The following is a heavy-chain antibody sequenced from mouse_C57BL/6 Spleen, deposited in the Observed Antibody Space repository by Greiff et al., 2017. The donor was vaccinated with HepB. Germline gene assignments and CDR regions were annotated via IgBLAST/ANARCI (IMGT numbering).Heavy chain of an antibody. Sequence: VQLKESGPELVKPGASVKIPCKASGYTFTDYNMDWVKQSHGKSLEWIGDINPNNGGTIYNQKFKGKATLTVDKSSSTAYMELRSLTSEDTAVYYCARGRIYYDYDYAMDYWGQGTSVTVSS. CDR3: ARGRIYYDYDYAMDY. V-gene: IGHV1-18*01. J-gene: IGHJ4*01. CDR1: GYTFTDYN. D-gene: IGHD2-4*01. CDR2: INPNNGGT.